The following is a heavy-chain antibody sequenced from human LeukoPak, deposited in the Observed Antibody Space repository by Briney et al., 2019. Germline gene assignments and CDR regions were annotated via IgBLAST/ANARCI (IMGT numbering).Heavy chain of an antibody. Sequence: WVRQAPGKGLEWLGSINYSGTNFYSPSLNSRVTISVDTSGNQFSLKLTSATAADTAVYYCARHPGYSSGWWYFDFWGQGTLVTVSS. V-gene: IGHV4-39*01. J-gene: IGHJ4*02. CDR3: ARHPGYSSGWWYFDF. CDR2: INYSGTN. D-gene: IGHD5-18*01.